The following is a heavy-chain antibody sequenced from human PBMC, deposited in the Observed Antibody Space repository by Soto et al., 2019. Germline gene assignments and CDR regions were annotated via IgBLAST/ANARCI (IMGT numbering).Heavy chain of an antibody. Sequence: SETLSLTCAVSGGSISSSNWWSWVRQPPGKGLEWIGEIYHSGSTNYNPSLKSRVTISVDKSKNQFSLKLRSVTAADTAVYYCESRTGYSRSWPNWFDHWGQGTLVTVSS. CDR1: GGSISSSNW. CDR3: ESRTGYSRSWPNWFDH. CDR2: IYHSGST. V-gene: IGHV4-4*02. J-gene: IGHJ5*02. D-gene: IGHD6-13*01.